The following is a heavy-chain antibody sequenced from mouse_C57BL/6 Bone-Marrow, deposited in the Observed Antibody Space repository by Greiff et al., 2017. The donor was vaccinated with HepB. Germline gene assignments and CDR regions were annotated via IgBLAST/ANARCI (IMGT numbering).Heavy chain of an antibody. CDR1: GFSLTSYG. Sequence: QVQLKESGPGLVQPSQSLSITCTVSGFSLTSYGVHWVRQSPGKGLEWLGVIWRGGSTDYNAAFMSRLSITKDNSKSQVFFKMNSLQADDTAIYYCAMFHYGNYFYWYFDVWGTGTTVTVSS. CDR2: IWRGGST. D-gene: IGHD2-1*01. J-gene: IGHJ1*03. CDR3: AMFHYGNYFYWYFDV. V-gene: IGHV2-5*01.